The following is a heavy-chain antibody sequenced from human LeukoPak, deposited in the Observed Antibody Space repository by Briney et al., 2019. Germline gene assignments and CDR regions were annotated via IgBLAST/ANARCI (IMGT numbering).Heavy chain of an antibody. CDR1: GFTFSSYA. CDR3: AKYFSTSASRNFDS. Sequence: GGSLRLSCVASGFTFSSYAMSWVRQAPGKGLEWVPVIGSGGSDTHYADSVKGRFTISRDNSKTTLYLQMNSLRAEDTALYYCAKYFSTSASRNFDSWGLGILVSVSS. J-gene: IGHJ4*02. CDR2: IGSGGSDT. V-gene: IGHV3-23*01. D-gene: IGHD2-15*01.